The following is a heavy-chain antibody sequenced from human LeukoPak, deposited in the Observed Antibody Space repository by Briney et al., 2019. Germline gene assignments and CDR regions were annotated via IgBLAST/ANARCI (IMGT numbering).Heavy chain of an antibody. CDR3: ARDTLIRFLEWSDAFDI. J-gene: IGHJ3*02. CDR1: GFTFSSYW. D-gene: IGHD3-3*01. V-gene: IGHV3-7*01. Sequence: GGSLRLSCAASGFTFSSYWMSWVRQAPGKGLEWVANIKQDGSEKYYVDSVKGRFTISRDNAKNSLYLQMNSLRAEDTAVYYCARDTLIRFLEWSDAFDIWGQGTMVTVSS. CDR2: IKQDGSEK.